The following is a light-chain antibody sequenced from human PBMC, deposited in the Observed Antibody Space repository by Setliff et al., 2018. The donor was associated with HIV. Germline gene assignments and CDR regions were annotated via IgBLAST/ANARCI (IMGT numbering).Light chain of an antibody. CDR3: CSHAGGDTWI. CDR1: NSDIGGYES. Sequence: QSALTQPASVSGSPGQSITIPCTGSNSDIGGYESVSWYQQHPGEVPKLIIYDVTKRPSGVSNRFSASKSANTASLTISGLQAEDEAHYYCCSHAGGDTWIFGGGTKVTVL. CDR2: DVT. V-gene: IGLV2-23*02. J-gene: IGLJ2*01.